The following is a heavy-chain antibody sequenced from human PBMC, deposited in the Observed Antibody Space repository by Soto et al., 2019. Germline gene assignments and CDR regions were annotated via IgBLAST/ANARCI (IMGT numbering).Heavy chain of an antibody. Sequence: PSETLSLTCTVSGGSISSSSYYWGWIRQPPGKGLEWIGSIYYTGSTYYNPSLKSRVTISVDTSKNQFSLKLSSVTAADTAVYYSARHDHRVGNSNLDYWGQG. V-gene: IGHV4-39*01. CDR1: GGSISSSSYY. CDR2: IYYTGST. D-gene: IGHD1-26*01. J-gene: IGHJ4*02. CDR3: ARHDHRVGNSNLDY.